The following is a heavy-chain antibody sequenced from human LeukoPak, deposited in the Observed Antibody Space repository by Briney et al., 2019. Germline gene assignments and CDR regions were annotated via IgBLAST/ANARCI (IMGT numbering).Heavy chain of an antibody. Sequence: KPSETLSLTCTVSGGSMSPYHWGWIRQPPGKGLEWTGYIYYSGSTNYNPSLKSRVTISVDTSKNQFSLKLSSVTAADTAVYYCARGVTAMPQPVFDYWGQGTLVTVSS. V-gene: IGHV4-59*12. CDR2: IYYSGST. CDR1: GGSMSPYH. CDR3: ARGVTAMPQPVFDY. J-gene: IGHJ4*02. D-gene: IGHD5-18*01.